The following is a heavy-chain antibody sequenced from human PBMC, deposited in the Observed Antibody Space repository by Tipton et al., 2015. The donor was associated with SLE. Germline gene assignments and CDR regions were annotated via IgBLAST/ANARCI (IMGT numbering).Heavy chain of an antibody. D-gene: IGHD2-2*01. CDR1: GFTFSSYA. J-gene: IGHJ2*01. CDR3: AHLPSATHDWYFDL. CDR2: ISYDGSNK. V-gene: IGHV3-30*04. Sequence: SLRLSCAASGFTFSSYAMHWVRQAPGKGLEWVAVISYDGSNKYYADSVKGRFTISRDNSKNTLYLQMNSLRAEDTAVYYCAHLPSATHDWYFDLWGRGTLVTVSS.